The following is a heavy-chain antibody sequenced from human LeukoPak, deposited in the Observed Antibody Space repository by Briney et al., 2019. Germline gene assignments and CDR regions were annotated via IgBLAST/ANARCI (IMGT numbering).Heavy chain of an antibody. Sequence: PSETLSLTCTVSGYSISTGYYWGWIRQPPGKGLEWIGSIYHSGDTFYNPSLNSRVTISLDTSKNQFSLKLSSVTAADTAVYYCARTPHFYDSGSYYNGNWFDPWGQGTLVIVSS. D-gene: IGHD3-10*01. CDR1: GYSISTGYY. J-gene: IGHJ5*02. CDR3: ARTPHFYDSGSYYNGNWFDP. V-gene: IGHV4-38-2*02. CDR2: IYHSGDT.